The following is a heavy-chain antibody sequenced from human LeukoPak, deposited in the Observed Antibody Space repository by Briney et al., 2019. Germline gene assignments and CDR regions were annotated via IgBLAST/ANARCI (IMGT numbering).Heavy chain of an antibody. CDR1: GFTFSTYA. J-gene: IGHJ4*02. V-gene: IGHV3-23*01. D-gene: IGHD3-10*01. CDR2: ISGSGGST. CDR3: AKEFGDGLLGPFDS. Sequence: GGSLRLSCAVSGFTFSTYAMSWVRQAPGKGLEWVSGISGSGGSTYYADSVKGRFTIYRDNSKNTLYLQMNSLRVEDTAVYYCAKEFGDGLLGPFDSWGQGTLVTVSS.